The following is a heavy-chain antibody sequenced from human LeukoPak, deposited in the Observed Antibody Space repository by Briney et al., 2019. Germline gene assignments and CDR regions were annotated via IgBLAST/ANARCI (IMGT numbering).Heavy chain of an antibody. J-gene: IGHJ2*01. V-gene: IGHV3-11*04. CDR1: GFPFRDYY. D-gene: IGHD6-13*01. CDR3: ARVSSRRNWYFDL. Sequence: GGSLTLPCAASGFPFRDYYMSWIRQAPGEGLEWVSYISSSGSTIYYADSVKGRFTITRDNAKNSLYLQMNSLRAEDTAVNYCARVSSRRNWYFDLWGRGTLVTVSS. CDR2: ISSSGSTI.